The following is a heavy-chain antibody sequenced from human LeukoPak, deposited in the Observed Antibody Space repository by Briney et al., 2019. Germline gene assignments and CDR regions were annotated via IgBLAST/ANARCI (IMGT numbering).Heavy chain of an antibody. V-gene: IGHV3-66*01. CDR1: GFTVSDNY. CDR3: AREGPSLYDRGAIDI. J-gene: IGHJ3*02. Sequence: HPGGSLRLSCTASGFTVSDNYMSWVRQAPGKGLEWVLVICSSGTTYYADSVKGRFTISRDNSKNTLYLQMNSLRVEDTAVYYCAREGPSLYDRGAIDIWGQGTMVTVSS. D-gene: IGHD3-22*01. CDR2: ICSSGTT.